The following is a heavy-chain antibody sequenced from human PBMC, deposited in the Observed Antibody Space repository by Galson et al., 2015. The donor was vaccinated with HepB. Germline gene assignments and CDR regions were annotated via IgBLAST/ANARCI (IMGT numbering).Heavy chain of an antibody. J-gene: IGHJ4*02. D-gene: IGHD6-13*01. CDR2: ISYDGSNK. CDR3: AKNSGSNWFVPYHFDS. Sequence: SLRLSCAASGFTFSSYGMHWVRQAPGKGLEWVAVISYDGSNKYYADSVKGRFTISRDNSRNTVFLQMNRLRAEDTAVYYCAKNSGSNWFVPYHFDSWGQGTLVTVSS. V-gene: IGHV3-30*18. CDR1: GFTFSSYG.